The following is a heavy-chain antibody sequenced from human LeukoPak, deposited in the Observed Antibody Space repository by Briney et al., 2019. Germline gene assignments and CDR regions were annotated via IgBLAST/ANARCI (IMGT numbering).Heavy chain of an antibody. D-gene: IGHD1-26*01. J-gene: IGHJ4*02. CDR2: IKDGGTTT. V-gene: IGHV3-74*01. CDR3: TTIRPDY. Sequence: GGSLRLSCAASGFPFSTYWIHWVRQVPGKGLVWVARIKDGGTTTDYADSVKGRFTISRDDAKNTLYLHMNSLRVEDTAVYYCTTIRPDYWGQGTLVTVSP. CDR1: GFPFSTYW.